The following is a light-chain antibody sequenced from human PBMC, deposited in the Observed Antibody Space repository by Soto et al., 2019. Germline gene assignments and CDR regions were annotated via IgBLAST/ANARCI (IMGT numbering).Light chain of an antibody. J-gene: IGKJ5*01. Sequence: EIVVTQSPGTLSLSPGERATLSCRASQSVSSSDLAWLQQKPGQSPRLLIYAASRRAAGVPDRFSGSGSGTVFTLTINSLEPEDFAVYYCQQRNYWPITFGQGTRLEI. CDR2: AAS. V-gene: IGKV3D-20*02. CDR3: QQRNYWPIT. CDR1: QSVSSSD.